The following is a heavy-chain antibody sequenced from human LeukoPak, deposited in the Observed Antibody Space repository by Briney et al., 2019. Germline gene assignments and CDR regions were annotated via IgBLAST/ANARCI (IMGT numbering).Heavy chain of an antibody. CDR3: ATQLSSGWPLRHLPFDY. V-gene: IGHV1-69*06. D-gene: IGHD3-22*01. J-gene: IGHJ4*02. CDR1: GYTFTSYD. Sequence: SVKVSCKASGYTFTSYDINWVRQAPGQGLEWIGGIIPVFGTANYAQKFQGRVTITADKSTSAAYMELSSLRSEDTAVYYCATQLSSGWPLRHLPFDYWGQGTLVTVSS. CDR2: IIPVFGTA.